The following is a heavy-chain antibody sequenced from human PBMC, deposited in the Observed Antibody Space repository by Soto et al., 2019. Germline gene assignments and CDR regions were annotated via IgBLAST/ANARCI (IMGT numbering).Heavy chain of an antibody. D-gene: IGHD5-12*01. CDR3: ARYSGYEGLRFDP. CDR1: GGSISSGDYY. J-gene: IGHJ5*02. Sequence: QVQLQESGPGLVKPSQTLSLTCTVSGGSISSGDYYWSWIRQPPGKGLEWIGYIYYSGSTYYNPSLRSRFTISVDTSKQQFSVKRSSVTAADTAVYYCARYSGYEGLRFDPWGQGTLVTVSS. CDR2: IYYSGST. V-gene: IGHV4-30-4*01.